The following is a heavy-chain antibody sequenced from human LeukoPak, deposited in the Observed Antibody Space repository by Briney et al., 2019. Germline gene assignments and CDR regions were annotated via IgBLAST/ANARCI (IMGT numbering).Heavy chain of an antibody. V-gene: IGHV3-23*01. CDR1: GFIFSSYA. J-gene: IGHJ6*03. D-gene: IGHD3-10*01. CDR3: AKDKGIYWSRELFGYMDV. Sequence: GGSLRLSCAASGFIFSSYAMSWVRQAPGKGLEWVSAICGSGGITYYADSVKGRFTISRDNSKNTLYLQMNSLRAEDTAVYYCAKDKGIYWSRELFGYMDVWGKGTTVTVSS. CDR2: ICGSGGIT.